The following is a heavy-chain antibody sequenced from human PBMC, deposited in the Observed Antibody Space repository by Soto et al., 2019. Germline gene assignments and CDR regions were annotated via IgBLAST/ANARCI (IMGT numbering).Heavy chain of an antibody. V-gene: IGHV4-59*01. D-gene: IGHD2-15*01. Sequence: PSETLSLTCTVSGDSIRSYYRSWIRQPPGKGLEWIGYISYTGSTHYNPSLKSRVTISADTSKNQFSLKLSSVTTADTALYYCAREGVAAPYYYYGMDVWGQGSTVTVSS. CDR2: ISYTGST. J-gene: IGHJ6*02. CDR3: AREGVAAPYYYYGMDV. CDR1: GDSIRSYY.